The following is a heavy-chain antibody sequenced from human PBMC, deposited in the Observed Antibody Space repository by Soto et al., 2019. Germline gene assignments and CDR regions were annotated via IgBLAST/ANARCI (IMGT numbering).Heavy chain of an antibody. CDR3: AKDPDDCLLGCYRRPFCDY. V-gene: IGHV3-23*01. J-gene: IGHJ4*02. CDR1: GFTFSSYA. D-gene: IGHD3-16*02. Sequence: GGSLRLSYAASGFTFSSYAMSWVRQAPGKGLEWVSAISGSGGSPYYADSVKGRFTISRDNSKNTLYLQMNSLRAEDTAVFLCAKDPDDCLLGCYRRPFCDYWGWGNLVPVS. CDR2: ISGSGGSP.